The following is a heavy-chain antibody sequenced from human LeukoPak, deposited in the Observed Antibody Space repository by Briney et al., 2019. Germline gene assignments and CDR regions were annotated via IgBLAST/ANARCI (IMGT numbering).Heavy chain of an antibody. D-gene: IGHD5-24*01. CDR1: GGSFGGYY. J-gene: IGHJ5*02. V-gene: IGHV4-34*01. CDR3: ARGPESPVEMATIARLFDP. Sequence: SETLSLTCAVYGGSFGGYYWSWIRQPPGKGLEWIGEINHSGSTNYNPSLKSRVTISVDTSKNQFSLKLSSVTAADTAVYYCARGPESPVEMATIARLFDPWGQGTLVTVSS. CDR2: INHSGST.